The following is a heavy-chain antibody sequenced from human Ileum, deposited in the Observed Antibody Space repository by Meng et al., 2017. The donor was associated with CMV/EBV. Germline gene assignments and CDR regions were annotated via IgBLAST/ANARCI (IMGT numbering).Heavy chain of an antibody. CDR1: GYTFTGYY. CDR2: INPNSGGT. CDR3: AGQQLVPYGMDV. Sequence: ASVKVSCKASGYTFTGYYMHWVRQAPGQGLEWMGWINPNSGGTNYAQKFQGRVTMTRDTSISTAYMELGRLRSDDTAVYYCAGQQLVPYGMDVWGQGTTVTVSS. J-gene: IGHJ6*02. V-gene: IGHV1-2*02. D-gene: IGHD6-13*01.